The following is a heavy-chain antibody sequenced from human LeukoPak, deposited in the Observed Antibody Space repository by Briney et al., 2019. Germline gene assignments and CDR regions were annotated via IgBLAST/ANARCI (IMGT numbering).Heavy chain of an antibody. CDR3: AKATGTFYYFDY. V-gene: IGHV3-23*01. CDR2: ISGSGGST. J-gene: IGHJ4*02. D-gene: IGHD1-1*01. CDR1: GFTARSHF. Sequence: GGSLRLSCAVSGFTARSHFMGWVRPAPGKGLEWVSAISGSGGSTYYADSVKGRFTISRDNSKNTLYLQMNSLRAEDTAVYYCAKATGTFYYFDYWGQGTLVTVSS.